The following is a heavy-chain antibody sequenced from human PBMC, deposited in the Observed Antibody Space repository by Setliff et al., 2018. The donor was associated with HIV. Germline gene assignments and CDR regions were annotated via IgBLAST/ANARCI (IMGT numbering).Heavy chain of an antibody. CDR3: ANRLYYYDSSGSFREEGFDP. D-gene: IGHD3-22*01. Sequence: PSETLSLTCTVSGGSVTNTKSYWGWIRQPPGKGLEWIASISHSGNTYYNPSLNSRVTISLDTSKNQFSLKLSSVTAADTAVYYCANRLYYYDSSGSFREEGFDPWGQGTLVTVSS. V-gene: IGHV4-39*01. CDR2: ISHSGNT. CDR1: GGSVTNTKSY. J-gene: IGHJ5*02.